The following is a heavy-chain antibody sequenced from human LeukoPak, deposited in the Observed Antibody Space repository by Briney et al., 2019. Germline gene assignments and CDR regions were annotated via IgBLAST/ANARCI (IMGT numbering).Heavy chain of an antibody. CDR2: IYSGGST. CDR3: ARGRAAGLDY. V-gene: IGHV3-53*01. J-gene: IGHJ4*02. CDR1: GFTVSSNY. Sequence: GGSLRLFCAASGFTVSSNYMSWARQAPGKGLEWVSVIYSGGSTYYADSVKGRFTISRDNSKNTLYLQMNSLRAEDTAVYYCARGRAAGLDYWGQGTLVTVSS.